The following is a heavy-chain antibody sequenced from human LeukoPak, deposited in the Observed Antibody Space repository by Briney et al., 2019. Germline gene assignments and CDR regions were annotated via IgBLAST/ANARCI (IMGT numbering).Heavy chain of an antibody. Sequence: SETLSLTCTVSGGSISSYYWSWIRQPPGKGLEWIGYIYYSGSTNYNPSLKSRVTISVDTSKNQFSLKLSSVTAADTAVYFCARLRSTYWYFDLWGRGTLVTVSS. CDR2: IYYSGST. J-gene: IGHJ2*01. CDR3: ARLRSTYWYFDL. CDR1: GGSISSYY. D-gene: IGHD1-26*01. V-gene: IGHV4-59*01.